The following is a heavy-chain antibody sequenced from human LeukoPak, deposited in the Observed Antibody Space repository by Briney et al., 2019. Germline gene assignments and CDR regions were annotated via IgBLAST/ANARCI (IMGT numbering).Heavy chain of an antibody. Sequence: GTSVKVSCTASGYTFTSYDISWVRQATGQGLEWRGWMNPNSGNTGYAQKFPGRDTIARNTSISTAYMELSSLRSDDTAVYYCARDQQWELLRGGNFDYWGQGTLVTVSS. V-gene: IGHV1-8*03. CDR2: MNPNSGNT. D-gene: IGHD1-26*01. J-gene: IGHJ4*02. CDR3: ARDQQWELLRGGNFDY. CDR1: GYTFTSYD.